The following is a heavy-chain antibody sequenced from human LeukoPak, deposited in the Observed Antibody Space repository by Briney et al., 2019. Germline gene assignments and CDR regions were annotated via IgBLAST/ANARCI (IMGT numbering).Heavy chain of an antibody. CDR1: GYTFTGYY. D-gene: IGHD2-2*01. CDR3: ATNIVVVPAALDY. Sequence: PAASVKVSCKASGYTFTGYYMHWVRQAPGQGLEWMGWINPNSGGTNYAQKFQGRVTMTRDTSISTAYMELSRLRSDDTAVYYCATNIVVVPAALDYWGRGTLVTVSS. CDR2: INPNSGGT. J-gene: IGHJ4*02. V-gene: IGHV1-2*02.